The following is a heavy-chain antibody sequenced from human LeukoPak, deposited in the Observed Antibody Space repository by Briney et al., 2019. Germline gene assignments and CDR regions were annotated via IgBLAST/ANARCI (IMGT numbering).Heavy chain of an antibody. CDR1: GFTFSSYA. CDR3: AKVRYSSSWYLRSGFDY. V-gene: IGHV3-23*01. Sequence: GGSLRLSCAASGFTFSSYAMSWVRQAPGKGLEWVSPISGSGSSTYYADSVKGRFTISRDNSKNTLYLQMNSLRAEDTAVYYCAKVRYSSSWYLRSGFDYWGQGTLVTVSS. J-gene: IGHJ4*02. CDR2: ISGSGSST. D-gene: IGHD6-13*01.